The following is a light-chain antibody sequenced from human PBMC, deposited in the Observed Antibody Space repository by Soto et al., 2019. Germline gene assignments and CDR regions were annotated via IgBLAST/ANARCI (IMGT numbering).Light chain of an antibody. CDR3: CSYAGSDTFL. CDR1: SSDVGTYNL. Sequence: QSALTQPASVSGSPGQSITISCTGTSSDVGTYNLVSWHQHHPGKAPKLLIYEVYKRSSGVSNRFSASKSGNTASLTISGLQAEDEAEYYCCSYAGSDTFLFGGGAKLTVL. J-gene: IGLJ2*01. V-gene: IGLV2-23*02. CDR2: EVY.